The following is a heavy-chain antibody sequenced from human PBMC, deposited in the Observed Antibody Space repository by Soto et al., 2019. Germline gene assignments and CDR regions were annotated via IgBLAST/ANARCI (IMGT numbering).Heavy chain of an antibody. CDR2: ISPIFGTA. D-gene: IGHD2-2*01. CDR1: GGTFSSYA. CDR3: ADAGYCISTSCYGMDV. J-gene: IGHJ6*02. V-gene: IGHV1-69*12. Sequence: QVQLVQSGAEVKKPGSSVKVSCKASGGTFSSYAISWVRQAPGQGLEWMGGISPIFGTANYAQKFQGRVTIPADESTSTAYMELSSLRSEDTAVYYCADAGYCISTSCYGMDVWGQGTTVTVSS.